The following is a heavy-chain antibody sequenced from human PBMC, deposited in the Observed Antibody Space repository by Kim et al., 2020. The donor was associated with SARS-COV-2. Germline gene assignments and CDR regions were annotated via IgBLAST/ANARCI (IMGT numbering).Heavy chain of an antibody. Sequence: GGSLRLSCAASGFTFSSYWMSWVRQAPGKGLEWVANIKQDGSEKYYVDSVKGRFTISRDNAKNSLYLQMNSLRAEDTAVYYCARNLWAVAGPPDFWGQGTLVTVSS. D-gene: IGHD6-19*01. V-gene: IGHV3-7*01. CDR2: IKQDGSEK. J-gene: IGHJ4*02. CDR3: ARNLWAVAGPPDF. CDR1: GFTFSSYW.